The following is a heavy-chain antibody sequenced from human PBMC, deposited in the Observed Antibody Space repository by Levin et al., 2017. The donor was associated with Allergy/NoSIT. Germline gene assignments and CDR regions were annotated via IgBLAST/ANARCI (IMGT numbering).Heavy chain of an antibody. V-gene: IGHV1-2*02. CDR1: GYTFTGYY. CDR2: INPNSGGT. Sequence: GESLKISCKASGYTFTGYYMQWVRQAPGQGLEWMGWINPNSGGTNYAQKFQGRVSMTTDTSISTAYMELSSLRSDDTAVYYCARGDYGDLDYWGQGTLVAVSS. J-gene: IGHJ4*02. D-gene: IGHD4-17*01. CDR3: ARGDYGDLDY.